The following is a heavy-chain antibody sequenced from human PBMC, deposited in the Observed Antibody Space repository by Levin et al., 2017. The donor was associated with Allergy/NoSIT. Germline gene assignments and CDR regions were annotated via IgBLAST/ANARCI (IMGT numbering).Heavy chain of an antibody. V-gene: IGHV1-46*03. J-gene: IGHJ3*02. CDR1: EDTFTNYY. Sequence: AASVKVSCKPSEDTFTNYYIHWVRQAPGQGPEWMGIINPGGGSTTSAQKFQGRITMNTDTSTSTVYMELSSLRSEDTAVYYCATTTTSGGAFDIWGQGTMVTVSS. CDR2: INPGGGST. D-gene: IGHD1-26*01. CDR3: ATTTTSGGAFDI.